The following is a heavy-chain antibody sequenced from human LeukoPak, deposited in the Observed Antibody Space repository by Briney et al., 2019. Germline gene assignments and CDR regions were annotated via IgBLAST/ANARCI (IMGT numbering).Heavy chain of an antibody. D-gene: IGHD6-19*01. V-gene: IGHV3-66*01. J-gene: IGHJ4*02. CDR1: EFSVGSNY. CDR3: ARGGSGWYFDY. CDR2: IYSGGST. Sequence: PGGSLRLSCAASEFSVGSNYMTWVRQAPGKGLEWVSLIYSGGSTYYADSVKGRFTISRDNSKNTLYLQMNSLRAEDTAVYYCARGGSGWYFDYWGQGTLVTVSS.